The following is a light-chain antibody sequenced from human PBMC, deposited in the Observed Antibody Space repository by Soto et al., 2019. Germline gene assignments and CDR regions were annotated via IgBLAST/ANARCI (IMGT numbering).Light chain of an antibody. CDR1: QSVSSN. Sequence: EIVMTQSPATLSVSPGERATLSCRASQSVSSNLAWYQQKPGQAPRLLIYGASTRATGIPARFSGSGSGTEFTLTISSLQSEDFAVYYCQQYPSFTFGPGTKVDIK. CDR3: QQYPSFT. J-gene: IGKJ3*01. CDR2: GAS. V-gene: IGKV3-15*01.